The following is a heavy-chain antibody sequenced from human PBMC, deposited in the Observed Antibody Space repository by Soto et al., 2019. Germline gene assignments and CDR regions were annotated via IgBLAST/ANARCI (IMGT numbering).Heavy chain of an antibody. D-gene: IGHD4-17*01. V-gene: IGHV3-30-3*01. CDR1: GFTFSSYA. Sequence: QVQLVESGGGVVQPGRSLRLSCAASGFTFSSYAMHWVRQAPGKGLEWVAVISYDGSNKYYADSVKGRFTISRDNSKNTLYLQMNSLRSEDTAVYYCAREPNNYGDENFDYWGQGTLVTVSS. CDR3: AREPNNYGDENFDY. J-gene: IGHJ4*02. CDR2: ISYDGSNK.